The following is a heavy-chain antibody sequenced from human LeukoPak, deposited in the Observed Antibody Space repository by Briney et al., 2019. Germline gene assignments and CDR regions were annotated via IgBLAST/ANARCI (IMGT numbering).Heavy chain of an antibody. CDR2: IYYSGST. CDR3: ARDSSGMSEAFDI. D-gene: IGHD3-22*01. J-gene: IGHJ3*02. Sequence: ASETLSLTCAVYGGSFSGYYWSWIRQPPGKGLEWIGSIYYSGSTYYNPSLKSRVTISVDTSKNQFSLKLSSVTAADTAVYYCARDSSGMSEAFDIWGQGTVVTVSS. CDR1: GGSFSGYY. V-gene: IGHV4-34*01.